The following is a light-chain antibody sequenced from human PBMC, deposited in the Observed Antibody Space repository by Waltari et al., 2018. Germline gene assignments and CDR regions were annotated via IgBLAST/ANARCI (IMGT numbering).Light chain of an antibody. V-gene: IGLV2-11*02. Sequence: QAALTQPPSVSGSPGQSVTLSCTGSSTDIGTYDYVSWYQQQPAEAPKLVIFDVTKRPSGVSDRFSGSKSANTASLTISGLQAEDEADYYCGSFVHTNTFLFGGGTRLTVL. J-gene: IGLJ2*01. CDR3: GSFVHTNTFL. CDR1: STDIGTYDY. CDR2: DVT.